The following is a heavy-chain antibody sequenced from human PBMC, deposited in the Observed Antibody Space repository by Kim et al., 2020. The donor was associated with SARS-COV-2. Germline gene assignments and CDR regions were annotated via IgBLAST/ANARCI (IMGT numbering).Heavy chain of an antibody. V-gene: IGHV3-11*01. CDR1: GFTFSDHY. J-gene: IGHJ6*02. CDR3: ARGHYGMDI. CDR2: ISKSGTTI. Sequence: GGSLRLSCAASGFTFSDHYMSWICQAPGKGLESISYISKSGTTIYYADSVNGRFTTSRDNATNSQYLQMHGLRAEDTGVYYCARGHYGMDIGGRGTTVCVS.